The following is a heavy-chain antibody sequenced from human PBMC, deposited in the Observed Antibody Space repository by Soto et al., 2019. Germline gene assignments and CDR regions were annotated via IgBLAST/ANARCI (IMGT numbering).Heavy chain of an antibody. J-gene: IGHJ4*02. V-gene: IGHV1-3*01. CDR3: ALDYDILTGQYLFDV. CDR1: GYTFTNYA. D-gene: IGHD3-9*01. Sequence: ASVKVSCKASGYTFTNYAMHWVRQAPGQRLEWMGWINAGNGNTKYSQKFQGRVTITRDTSASTAYMELSSLRSEDTAVYYCALDYDILTGQYLFDVWGQRTLVTGSS. CDR2: INAGNGNT.